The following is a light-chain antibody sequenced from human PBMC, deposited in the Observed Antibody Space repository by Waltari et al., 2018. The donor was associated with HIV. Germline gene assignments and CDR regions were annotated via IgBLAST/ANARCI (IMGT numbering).Light chain of an antibody. J-gene: IGLJ2*01. CDR3: QSYESSI. V-gene: IGLV6-57*04. CDR2: EDN. CDR1: SGSIASNY. Sequence: NFMLTQPHSVSESPGKTVTISCTRSSGSIASNYVQWYQQRPGSAPTTVIYEDNQRPSGVPDRFSGSIDRSSNSASLTISGLKTEDEADYYCQSYESSILGGGTKLTVL.